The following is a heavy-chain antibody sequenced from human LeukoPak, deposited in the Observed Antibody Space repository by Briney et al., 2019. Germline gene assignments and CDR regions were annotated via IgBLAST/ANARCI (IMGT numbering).Heavy chain of an antibody. CDR1: GGSFSGYY. CDR3: ARAMTTVTTSSAFDI. J-gene: IGHJ3*02. V-gene: IGHV4-34*01. Sequence: SETLSLTCAVYGGSFSGYYWSWIRQPPGKGLEWIGEINHSGSTNYNPSLKSRVTISVDTSKNQFSLKLGSVTAADTAVYYCARAMTTVTTSSAFDIWGQGTMVTVSS. CDR2: INHSGST. D-gene: IGHD4-17*01.